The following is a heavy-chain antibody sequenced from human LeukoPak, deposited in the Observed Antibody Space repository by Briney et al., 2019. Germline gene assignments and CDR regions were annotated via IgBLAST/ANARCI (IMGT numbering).Heavy chain of an antibody. CDR1: GFTFSSYS. J-gene: IGHJ4*02. V-gene: IGHV3-48*04. D-gene: IGHD3-22*01. Sequence: GSLRLSCAASGFTFSSYSMNWVRQAPGKGLEWVSYIRSSSTIYYADSVKGRFTISRDNAKNSLYLQMNSLRAEDTAVYYCAQTRGYYDSSGYDFSFDYWGQGTLVTVSS. CDR3: AQTRGYYDSSGYDFSFDY. CDR2: IRSSSTI.